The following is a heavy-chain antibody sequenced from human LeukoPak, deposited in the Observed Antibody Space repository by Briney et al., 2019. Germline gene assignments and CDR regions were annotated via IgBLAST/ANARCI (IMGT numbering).Heavy chain of an antibody. Sequence: GGSLRLSCVASGSTFSTYAMSWVRQAPGKGLEGVSVISGSGGSTYYADSVKGRFTISRDNSKNTLYLQMNSLRAEDTATYYCAKEKRILRGARDAFDTWGQGTMVTVSA. CDR1: GSTFSTYA. D-gene: IGHD4/OR15-4a*01. V-gene: IGHV3-23*01. J-gene: IGHJ3*02. CDR3: AKEKRILRGARDAFDT. CDR2: ISGSGGST.